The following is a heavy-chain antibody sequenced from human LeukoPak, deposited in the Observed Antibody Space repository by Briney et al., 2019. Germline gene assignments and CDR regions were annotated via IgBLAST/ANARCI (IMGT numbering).Heavy chain of an antibody. J-gene: IGHJ4*02. CDR3: ARSSGIAAAPIDY. D-gene: IGHD6-13*01. Sequence: SETLSLTCTVSGGSISSSGYYWGWIRQPPGKGLEWIGSIYYSGSTYYNPSLKSRVTISVDTSKNQFSLKLSSVTAADTAVYYCARSSGIAAAPIDYWGQGTLVTVSS. CDR1: GGSISSSGYY. V-gene: IGHV4-39*07. CDR2: IYYSGST.